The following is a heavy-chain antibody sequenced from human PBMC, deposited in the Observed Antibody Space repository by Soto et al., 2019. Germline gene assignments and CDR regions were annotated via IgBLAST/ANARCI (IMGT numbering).Heavy chain of an antibody. V-gene: IGHV4-34*01. CDR2: INHTGRT. D-gene: IGHD3-3*01. CDR3: ATRITVFGLLIPPFDP. CDR1: GGSVNGYY. J-gene: IGHJ5*02. Sequence: SETLSLTCAVYGGSVNGYYWNWIRQPPGKGLEWIGEINHTGRTHYNPSLKSRVTMSVDTSKNQFSLRLSSVTAADTAIYYCATRITVFGLLIPPFDPWGQGTQVTVSS.